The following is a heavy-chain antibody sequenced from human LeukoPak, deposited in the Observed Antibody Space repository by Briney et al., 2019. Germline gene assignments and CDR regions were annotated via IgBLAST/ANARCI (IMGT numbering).Heavy chain of an antibody. V-gene: IGHV4-59*01. D-gene: IGHD3-22*01. CDR1: GGSISSYY. Sequence: SETLSLTCTVSGGSISSYYWSWIRQPPGKGLEWIGYIYYSGSTNYNPSLKSRVTISVDTSKNQFSLKLSSVTAADTAVYYCARWGDTYYYDSSGYVYWGQETLVTVSS. CDR2: IYYSGST. CDR3: ARWGDTYYYDSSGYVY. J-gene: IGHJ4*02.